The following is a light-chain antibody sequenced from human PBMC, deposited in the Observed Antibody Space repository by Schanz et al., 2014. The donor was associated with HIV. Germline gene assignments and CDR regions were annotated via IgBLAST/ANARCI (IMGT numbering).Light chain of an antibody. J-gene: IGKJ3*01. V-gene: IGKV3-20*01. CDR1: QTVSSNS. Sequence: EIVLTQSPVILSLSPGERATLSCRASQTVSSNSLGWYQQKRGQVPRLLIYSASSRATGIPHRFSGSGSGTDFTLTISRLEPEDFAVYYCQQYGSSPFTFGPGTKVDIK. CDR2: SAS. CDR3: QQYGSSPFT.